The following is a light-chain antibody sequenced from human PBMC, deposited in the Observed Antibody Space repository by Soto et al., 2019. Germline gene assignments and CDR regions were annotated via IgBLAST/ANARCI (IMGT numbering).Light chain of an antibody. J-gene: IGKJ4*01. Sequence: DIHLTQSPASLSASAGDRVTITCRASQAITNNLAWYQQKPGHPPKLLIYEESTLPSGVPSRFSGRKVGTQFILTIDSLQPEDFAPYYCQQVKSYPLTFGGGTKVDIK. CDR3: QQVKSYPLT. V-gene: IGKV1-9*01. CDR2: EES. CDR1: QAITNN.